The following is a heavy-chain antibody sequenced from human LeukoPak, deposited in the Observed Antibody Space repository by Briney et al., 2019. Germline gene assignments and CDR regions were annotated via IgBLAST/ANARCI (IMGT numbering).Heavy chain of an antibody. CDR1: GGSISSYY. J-gene: IGHJ6*03. V-gene: IGHV4-4*09. CDR2: IYTSGST. CDR3: ARHGEYCSSTSCYTGDYYYYMDV. Sequence: SETLSLTCTVSGGSISSYYWSWIRQPPGKGLEWIGYIYTSGSTNYNLSLKSRVTISVDTSKNQFSLKLSSVTAADTAVYYCARHGEYCSSTSCYTGDYYYYMDVWGKGTTVTVSS. D-gene: IGHD2-2*02.